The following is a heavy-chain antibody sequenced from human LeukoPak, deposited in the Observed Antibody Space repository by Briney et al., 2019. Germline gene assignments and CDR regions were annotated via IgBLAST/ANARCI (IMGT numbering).Heavy chain of an antibody. J-gene: IGHJ4*02. V-gene: IGHV4-30-2*01. Sequence: SQTLSLTCAVSGGSISSGGYSWSWIRQPPGKGLEWIGYIYHSGSTYYNPSLKSRVTISVDRSKNQFSLKLSSVTAADTAVYYCAREPVWFGERPFDYWGQGTLVTVSS. CDR3: AREPVWFGERPFDY. CDR2: IYHSGST. CDR1: GGSISSGGYS. D-gene: IGHD3-10*01.